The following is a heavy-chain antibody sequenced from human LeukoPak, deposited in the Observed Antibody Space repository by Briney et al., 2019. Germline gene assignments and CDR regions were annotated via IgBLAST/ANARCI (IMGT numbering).Heavy chain of an antibody. J-gene: IGHJ5*02. CDR3: ARDYNWNSLSWFDP. Sequence: GGSLRLSCAGSGFTFSNYWMSWVRQAPGKGLEWVANIKFDGSEKHYVDSVKGRFTISRDNAKTSLFLQMNSLRVEDTAVYYCARDYNWNSLSWFDPWGQGTLVTVSS. D-gene: IGHD1-7*01. CDR2: IKFDGSEK. CDR1: GFTFSNYW. V-gene: IGHV3-7*03.